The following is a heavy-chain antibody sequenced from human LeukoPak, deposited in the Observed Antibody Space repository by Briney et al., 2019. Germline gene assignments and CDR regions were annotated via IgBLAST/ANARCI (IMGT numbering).Heavy chain of an antibody. V-gene: IGHV3-7*01. J-gene: IGHJ5*01. CDR2: IKPDGSEK. Sequence: GGSLKLSCAASGFVFSASYMSWVRKAPGKGLEWVATIKPDGSEKYHVDSVSGRFTVSRDNTNDSLFLQMNSLRVDDTAVYYCVRGGTYWTVSWGQGTLVNVS. CDR3: VRGGTYWTVS. CDR1: GFVFSASY.